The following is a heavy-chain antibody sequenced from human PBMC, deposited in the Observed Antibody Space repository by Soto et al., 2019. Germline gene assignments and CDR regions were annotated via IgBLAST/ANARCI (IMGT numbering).Heavy chain of an antibody. Sequence: QVQLVESGGGLVKPGGSLRLSCASSGFTFSDHYMSWIRRSPGKGLEFLSYISPRTTYKNYADSVKGRFTISRDNAKNSLYLQLNGLRAEDTAIYYCSRGGGGGLFDLWGQGTLVNVSS. J-gene: IGHJ4*02. CDR3: SRGGGGGLFDL. V-gene: IGHV3-11*06. CDR2: ISPRTTYK. CDR1: GFTFSDHY. D-gene: IGHD2-21*01.